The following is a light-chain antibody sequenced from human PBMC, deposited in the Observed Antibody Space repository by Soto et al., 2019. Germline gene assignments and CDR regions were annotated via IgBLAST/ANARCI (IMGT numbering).Light chain of an antibody. Sequence: ELVLTQSPGTLSLSPGDSAALSCKASQIGSGNYLSWYQQKPGQAPRLLIYGASNRATGIPDRFSGSGSGTDFTLTISRLEPEDFAVYYCQQYGSSGTFGQGTKVDIK. V-gene: IGKV3-20*01. CDR3: QQYGSSGT. J-gene: IGKJ1*01. CDR1: QIGSGNY. CDR2: GAS.